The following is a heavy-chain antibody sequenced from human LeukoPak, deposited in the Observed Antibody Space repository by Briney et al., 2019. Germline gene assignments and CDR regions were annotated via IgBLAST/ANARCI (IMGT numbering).Heavy chain of an antibody. V-gene: IGHV3-23*01. CDR1: GFTFSSYS. CDR3: AKGSSGYSADL. CDR2: TSNDGGGT. D-gene: IGHD3-22*01. J-gene: IGHJ5*02. Sequence: GGSLRLSCAASGFTFSSYSMNWVRQAPGKGLEWVSATSNDGGGTQYADFVKGRFTISRDNSKNTLFLQMSSLRAEDTALYFCAKGSSGYSADLWGQGTLVTVSS.